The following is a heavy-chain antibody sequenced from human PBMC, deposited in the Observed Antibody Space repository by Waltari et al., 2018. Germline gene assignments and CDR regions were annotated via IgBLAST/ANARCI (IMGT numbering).Heavy chain of an antibody. CDR3: AKSTYYYGSGSYYNLPFDY. D-gene: IGHD3-10*01. V-gene: IGHV3-9*01. Sequence: EVQLVESGGGLVQTGRSLRLSCAASGFTFDDYAMHWVRKAPGKGLEWVSGISWNSGSIGYADSVKCRFTISRDNAKNYLYLQMNSLRAEDTALYYCAKSTYYYGSGSYYNLPFDYWGQGTLVTVSS. CDR1: GFTFDDYA. CDR2: ISWNSGSI. J-gene: IGHJ4*02.